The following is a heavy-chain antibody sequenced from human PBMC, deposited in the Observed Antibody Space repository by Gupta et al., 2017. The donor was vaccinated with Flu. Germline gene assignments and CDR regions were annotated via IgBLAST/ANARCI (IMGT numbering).Heavy chain of an antibody. Sequence: FSGSGMHWVRQAPGKGLEWVAVIWYDGSNKFYADSVKGRFTISRDNSKNTVYLQMNSLRAEDTAVYYCARGAPLNQYNWNEGPFDFWGQGTLVTVSS. D-gene: IGHD1-20*01. CDR2: IWYDGSNK. V-gene: IGHV3-33*01. CDR1: FSGSG. CDR3: ARGAPLNQYNWNEGPFDF. J-gene: IGHJ4*02.